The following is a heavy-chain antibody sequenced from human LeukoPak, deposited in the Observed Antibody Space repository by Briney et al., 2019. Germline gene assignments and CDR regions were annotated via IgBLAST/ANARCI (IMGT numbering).Heavy chain of an antibody. J-gene: IGHJ4*02. D-gene: IGHD6-13*01. V-gene: IGHV3-23*01. Sequence: GGSLRLSCAASGFIFSSCAMSWVRQAPGRGLEWVATISGSGSSTYYADSVKGQFTMSRDNSKNTLYVQMNNLRAEDTAVYYCAKKGSSSWTRPYQFDYWGQGILVTVSS. CDR1: GFIFSSCA. CDR2: ISGSGSST. CDR3: AKKGSSSWTRPYQFDY.